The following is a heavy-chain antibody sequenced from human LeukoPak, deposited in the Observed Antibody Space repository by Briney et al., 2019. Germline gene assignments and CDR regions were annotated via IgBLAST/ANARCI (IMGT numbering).Heavy chain of an antibody. J-gene: IGHJ4*02. CDR3: AKDEGGEVAINKD. D-gene: IGHD3-10*01. CDR2: ISGSGGST. V-gene: IGHV3-23*01. Sequence: GGSLRLSCAASGLTFSSYAMSWVRQAPGKGLEWVSAISGSGGSTYYADSVKGRFTISRDNSKNTLYLQMNSLRAEDTAVYYCAKDEGGEVAINKDWGQGTLVTVSS. CDR1: GLTFSSYA.